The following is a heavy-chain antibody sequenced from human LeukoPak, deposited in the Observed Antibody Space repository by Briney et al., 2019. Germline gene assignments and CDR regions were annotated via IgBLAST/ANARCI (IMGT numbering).Heavy chain of an antibody. CDR2: IYYSGST. CDR3: ARVSSGWVDY. J-gene: IGHJ4*02. CDR1: GGSISSYY. Sequence: SETLSLTCTVSGGSISSYYWSWMRQPPGKGLEWIGYIYYSGSTNYNPSLKSRVTISVDTSKKQLSLKLSSVTAADTAVYYCARVSSGWVDYWGQGTLVTVSS. D-gene: IGHD6-19*01. V-gene: IGHV4-59*01.